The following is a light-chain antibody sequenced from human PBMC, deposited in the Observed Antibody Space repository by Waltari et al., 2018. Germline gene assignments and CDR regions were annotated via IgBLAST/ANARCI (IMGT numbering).Light chain of an antibody. CDR3: RHDYRYPWA. J-gene: IGKJ1*01. CDR2: YSS. CDR1: QELGNE. Sequence: ATRFTQSPSSLSASVGDRVTITCRASQELGNELGWYQQKPGKAPNLLIYYSSTLQSGVPSRFSGSGSGTDFTLTISRLQPEDFATYYCRHDYRYPWAFGQGTKVEIK. V-gene: IGKV1-6*02.